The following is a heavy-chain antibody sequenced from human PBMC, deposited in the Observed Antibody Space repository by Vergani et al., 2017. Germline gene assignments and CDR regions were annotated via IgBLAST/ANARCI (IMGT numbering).Heavy chain of an antibody. Sequence: QVQLVQSGAEVKKPGSSVKVSCKASGGTFSSYAISWVRQAPGQGLEWMGGIIPIFGTANYAQKFQGRVTITADESTSTAYMELSSLSSEDTAVYYCARCLLIAAAELDAFDIWGQGTMVTVSS. J-gene: IGHJ3*02. CDR1: GGTFSSYA. CDR3: ARCLLIAAAELDAFDI. CDR2: IIPIFGTA. D-gene: IGHD6-13*01. V-gene: IGHV1-69*01.